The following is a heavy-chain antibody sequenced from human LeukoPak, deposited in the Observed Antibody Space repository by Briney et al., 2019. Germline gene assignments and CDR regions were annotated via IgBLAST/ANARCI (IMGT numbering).Heavy chain of an antibody. D-gene: IGHD4-23*01. J-gene: IGHJ4*02. CDR1: GGSISNYY. CDR3: ARQDYGGNVGAFDY. V-gene: IGHV4-59*08. CDR2: IYYSGST. Sequence: SETLSLTCTVSGGSISNYYWSWIRQPPGKGLEWIGYIYYSGSTNYNPSLKSRVTISVDTSKNRFSLKLSSVTAADTAVYYCARQDYGGNVGAFDYWGQGTLVTVSS.